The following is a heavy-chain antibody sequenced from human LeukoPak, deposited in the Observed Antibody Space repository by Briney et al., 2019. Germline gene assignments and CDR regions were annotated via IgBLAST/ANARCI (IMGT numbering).Heavy chain of an antibody. Sequence: SVTVSFTASGGTFSSHAIAWVRQAPGQGPEWMGGIIPISGTANYAQKFQGRVTITTDESTSTAYMELSSLTSDDTAVYYCARGLQYQLLKALGYYYMDVWGEGTTVTVSS. CDR1: GGTFSSHA. CDR3: ARGLQYQLLKALGYYYMDV. D-gene: IGHD2-2*01. V-gene: IGHV1-69*05. CDR2: IIPISGTA. J-gene: IGHJ6*03.